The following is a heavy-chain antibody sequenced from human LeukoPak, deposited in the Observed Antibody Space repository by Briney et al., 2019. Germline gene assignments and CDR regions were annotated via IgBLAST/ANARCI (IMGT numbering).Heavy chain of an antibody. D-gene: IGHD6-19*01. J-gene: IGHJ4*02. Sequence: GGSLRLSCVVSGFTFSDYWMTWVRQAPGKGMEWVANIKKDGSEKYYVDSVKGRFTISRDNAKNSLYLQMNSLRAEDTAVYYCARPLYTSGWYWFYWGQGTLVTVSS. V-gene: IGHV3-7*02. CDR1: GFTFSDYW. CDR3: ARPLYTSGWYWFY. CDR2: IKKDGSEK.